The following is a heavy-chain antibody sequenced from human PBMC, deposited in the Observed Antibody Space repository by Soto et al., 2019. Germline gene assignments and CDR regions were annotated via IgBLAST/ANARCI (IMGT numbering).Heavy chain of an antibody. J-gene: IGHJ4*02. CDR2: INAGNGNT. Sequence: QVQLVQSGAEEKKPGASVKVSCKASGYTFTSYAMHWVRQAPGQRLEWMGWINAGNGNTQYSQKFQGRVTITRDTSESKAYMALSSLRSEDTAVYYCARSIVVVTALDYWGPGTLVTVSS. CDR3: ARSIVVVTALDY. V-gene: IGHV1-3*05. CDR1: GYTFTSYA. D-gene: IGHD2-21*02.